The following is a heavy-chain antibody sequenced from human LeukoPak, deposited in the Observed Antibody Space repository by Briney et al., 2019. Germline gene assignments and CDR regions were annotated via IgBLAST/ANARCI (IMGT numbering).Heavy chain of an antibody. D-gene: IGHD3-3*01. V-gene: IGHV4-39*07. CDR2: IYYSGST. CDR3: ARGLNYDFWSGYYTGNDY. CDR1: GGSISSYY. Sequence: SETLSLTCTVSGGSISSYYWGWIRQPPGKGLEWIGSIYYSGSTYYNPSLKSRVTISVDTSKNQFSLKLSSVTAADTAVYYCARGLNYDFWSGYYTGNDYWGQGTLVTVSS. J-gene: IGHJ4*02.